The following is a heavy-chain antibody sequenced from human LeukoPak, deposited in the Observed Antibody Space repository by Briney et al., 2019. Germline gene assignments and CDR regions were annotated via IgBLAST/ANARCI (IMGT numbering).Heavy chain of an antibody. CDR1: GFTFSSYE. CDR3: ARVELRGAFDI. D-gene: IGHD1-7*01. Sequence: GGSLRLSCAASGFTFSSYEMNWVRQAPGKGLEWVSYISSSGSTIYYADSVKGRFTISRDNAKNSLYLQMNSLRAEDTAVYYCARVELRGAFDIWGQGTMVIVSS. J-gene: IGHJ3*02. V-gene: IGHV3-48*03. CDR2: ISSSGSTI.